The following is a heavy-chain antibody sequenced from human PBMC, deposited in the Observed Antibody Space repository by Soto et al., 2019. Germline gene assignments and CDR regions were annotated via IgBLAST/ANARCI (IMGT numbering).Heavy chain of an antibody. CDR3: ATHTSGSRNGPHT. CDR2: VYYTGTT. CDR1: GGPIKNTGAN. Sequence: QLQLQESGPGLVKPSETLSLTCTVSGGPIKNTGANWGWVRQPPGKGLEWIGSVYYTGTTYYNPSLQSRVTISIDTSKNQYSLSVNSVAAADTAVYYCATHTSGSRNGPHTWGQGTLVTVSS. V-gene: IGHV4-39*01. D-gene: IGHD1-26*01. J-gene: IGHJ5*02.